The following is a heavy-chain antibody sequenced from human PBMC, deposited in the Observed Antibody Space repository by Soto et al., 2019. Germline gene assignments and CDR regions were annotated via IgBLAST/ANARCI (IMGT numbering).Heavy chain of an antibody. CDR1: GFTFRRNN. D-gene: IGHD1-26*01. CDR3: ARVDGFHYPNHY. V-gene: IGHV3-21*01. J-gene: IGHJ4*02. CDR2: ISSSGGYL. Sequence: PGGSLRLSCAASGFTFRRNNMNWVRQAPGKGLEWIASISSSGGYLYYADSVKGRFIISRDNFQNSLILQMNNLRADDTAVYYCARVDGFHYPNHYCGQGTRVTVS.